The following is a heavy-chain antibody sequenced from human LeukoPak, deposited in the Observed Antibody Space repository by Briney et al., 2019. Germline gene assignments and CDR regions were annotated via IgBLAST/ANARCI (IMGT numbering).Heavy chain of an antibody. CDR2: ISSDGSAT. CDR3: ARASGYSYAPDY. D-gene: IGHD5-18*01. Sequence: PGRSLRLSCAASGFTFNVYGMHWVRQAPGKGLEYVSAISSDGSATYYANSVKGRFTISRDNSKNTLYLQMGSLRSEDMAVYYCARASGYSYAPDYWGQGTLVTVSS. V-gene: IGHV3-64*01. CDR1: GFTFNVYG. J-gene: IGHJ4*02.